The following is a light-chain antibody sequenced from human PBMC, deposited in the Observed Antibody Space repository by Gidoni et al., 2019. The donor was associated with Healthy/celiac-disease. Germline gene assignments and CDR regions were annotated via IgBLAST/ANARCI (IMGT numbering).Light chain of an antibody. Sequence: DIVMTQSPLSLPVTPGEPASISCRSSQSLLHSNGYKYLDWYRQKPGQSPQLLIYLGSNRASGVPDRFSGSGSGTDFTLKISRVEAEDVGVYYCMQALQTPFTFXPXTKVDIK. CDR3: MQALQTPFT. J-gene: IGKJ3*01. CDR2: LGS. CDR1: QSLLHSNGYKY. V-gene: IGKV2-28*01.